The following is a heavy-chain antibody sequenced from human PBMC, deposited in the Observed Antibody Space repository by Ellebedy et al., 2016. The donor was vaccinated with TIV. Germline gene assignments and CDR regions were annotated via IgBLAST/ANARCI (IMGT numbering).Heavy chain of an antibody. V-gene: IGHV3-53*01. Sequence: GESLKISCAASGFTVSSNYMNWVRQAPGKGLEWVSVIYSAGGTYYADSVKGRVTISRDNSKNTLYLQMNSLRADDTAVYYCARCNWNYNGMDVWGQGTTVTVSS. CDR3: ARCNWNYNGMDV. CDR1: GFTVSSNY. J-gene: IGHJ6*02. D-gene: IGHD2/OR15-2a*01. CDR2: IYSAGGT.